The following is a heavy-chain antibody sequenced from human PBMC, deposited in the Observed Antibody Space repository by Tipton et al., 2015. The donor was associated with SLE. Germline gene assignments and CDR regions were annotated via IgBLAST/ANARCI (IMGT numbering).Heavy chain of an antibody. J-gene: IGHJ5*02. CDR1: GGSISSSNW. CDR2: IYHSGST. V-gene: IGHV4-4*02. Sequence: TLSLTCAVSGGSISSSNWWSWVRQPPGKGLEWIGEIYHSGSTNYNPSLKSRVTISVDTFKNQFSLKLSSVTAADTAVYYCARGNSSSWGRWFDPWGQGTLVTVSS. CDR3: ARGNSSSWGRWFDP. D-gene: IGHD6-13*01.